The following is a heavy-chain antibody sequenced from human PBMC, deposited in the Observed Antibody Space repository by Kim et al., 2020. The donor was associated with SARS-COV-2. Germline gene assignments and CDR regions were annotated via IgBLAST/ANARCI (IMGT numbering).Heavy chain of an antibody. CDR2: IYYSGST. J-gene: IGHJ4*02. CDR3: ARDLDYGDYFLYY. D-gene: IGHD4-17*01. Sequence: SETLSLTCTVSGGSISSGGYYWSWIRQHPGKGLEWIGYIYYSGSTYYNPSLKSRVTISVDTSKNQFSLKLSSVTAADTAVYYCARDLDYGDYFLYYWGQGTLVTVSS. CDR1: GGSISSGGYY. V-gene: IGHV4-31*03.